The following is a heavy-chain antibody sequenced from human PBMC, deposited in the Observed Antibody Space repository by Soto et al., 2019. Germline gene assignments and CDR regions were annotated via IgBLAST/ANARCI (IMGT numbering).Heavy chain of an antibody. CDR1: GFTFSSYA. CDR2: ISGSGGST. J-gene: IGHJ6*03. V-gene: IGHV3-23*01. CDR3: AKDHYSNYFFIFFYMDV. D-gene: IGHD4-4*01. Sequence: GGSLRLSCAASGFTFSSYAMSWVRQAPGKGLEWVSAISGSGGSTYYADSVKGRFTISRDNSKNTLYLQMNSVRAEDTAVYYCAKDHYSNYFFIFFYMDVWGKGTTVTVSS.